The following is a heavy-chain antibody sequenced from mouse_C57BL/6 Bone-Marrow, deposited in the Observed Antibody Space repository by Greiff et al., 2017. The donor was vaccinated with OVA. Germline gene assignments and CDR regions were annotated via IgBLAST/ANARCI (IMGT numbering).Heavy chain of an antibody. D-gene: IGHD2-2*01. CDR2: IYWDDDK. J-gene: IGHJ1*03. CDR1: GFSLRTSGLG. CDR3: ARYGYPPYWYFDV. Sequence: QVTLKVSGPGILQSSQTLSLPCSFSGFSLRTSGLGVSWIRQPSGKGLEWLAPIYWDDDKRYNPFLKSRLTISKDTSRNQVFLKITSVDTADTATYYCARYGYPPYWYFDVWGTGTTVTVSS. V-gene: IGHV8-12*01.